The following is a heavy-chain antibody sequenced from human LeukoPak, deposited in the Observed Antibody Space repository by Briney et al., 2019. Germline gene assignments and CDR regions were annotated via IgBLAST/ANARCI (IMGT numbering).Heavy chain of an antibody. J-gene: IGHJ5*02. Sequence: GGSLRLSCAASGFTFEDYAMHWVRKAPGKGLEWVSGINWNSGNIGYADSVKGRFTISRDNAKNSLYLQMNSLRAEDTALYYCTKDTSSNWYGSSSYNWFDPWGQGTLVTVSS. CDR2: INWNSGNI. CDR1: GFTFEDYA. CDR3: TKDTSSNWYGSSSYNWFDP. V-gene: IGHV3-9*01. D-gene: IGHD6-13*01.